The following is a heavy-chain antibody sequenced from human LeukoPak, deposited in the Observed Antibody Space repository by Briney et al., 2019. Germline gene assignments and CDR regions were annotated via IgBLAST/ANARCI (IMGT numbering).Heavy chain of an antibody. J-gene: IGHJ4*02. CDR3: ARGHNYAFDY. D-gene: IGHD1-1*01. V-gene: IGHV3-48*03. Sequence: GGSLRLSCAASGFTFSSYEMNWVRQAPGKGLEWVSYIGSSGSTIYYADSVKGRFTISRDNAKNTLYLQMNSLRAEDTAVYYCARGHNYAFDYWGQGTLVTVSS. CDR2: IGSSGSTI. CDR1: GFTFSSYE.